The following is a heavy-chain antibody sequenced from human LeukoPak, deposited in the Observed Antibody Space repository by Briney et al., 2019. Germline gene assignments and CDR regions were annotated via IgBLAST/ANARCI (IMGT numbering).Heavy chain of an antibody. D-gene: IGHD3-16*02. V-gene: IGHV3-48*01. J-gene: IGHJ3*02. CDR2: ISSSSSTI. CDR1: GFTFSSYS. CDR3: ARYRQSPSDAFDI. Sequence: GGSLRLSCAASGFTFSSYSMNWVRQAPGKGLEWVSYISSSSSTIYYADSVKGRFTISRDNAKNSLYLQMNSLRAEDTAVYYCARYRQSPSDAFDIWGQGTMVTVSS.